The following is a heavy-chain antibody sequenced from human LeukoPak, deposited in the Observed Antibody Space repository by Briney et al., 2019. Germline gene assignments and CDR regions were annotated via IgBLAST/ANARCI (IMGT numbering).Heavy chain of an antibody. CDR1: GFTFSSYW. CDR3: ARAPSEIGGYYPEYFRH. V-gene: IGHV3-74*01. D-gene: IGHD3-22*01. Sequence: PGGSLRLSCAASGFTFSSYWMHWVRQAPGKGLVWVSRIKSDGKTNYADSVKGRFTISRDNAKNTVSLQMNSLRAADTGVYYCARAPSEIGGYYPEYFRHWGQGTLVTVSS. CDR2: IKSDGKT. J-gene: IGHJ1*01.